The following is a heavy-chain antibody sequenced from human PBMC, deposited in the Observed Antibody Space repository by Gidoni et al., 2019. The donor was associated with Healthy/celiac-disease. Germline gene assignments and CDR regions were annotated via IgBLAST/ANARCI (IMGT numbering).Heavy chain of an antibody. J-gene: IGHJ3*02. D-gene: IGHD2-15*01. CDR2: ISYDGSNK. Sequence: QVQLVESGGGVVQPGRSLRLPCAASGFTFSRYAMHWVRQAPGKGLEWVAVISYDGSNKYYADSVKGRFTISRDNSKNTLYLQMNSLRAEDTAVYYCARDAPLGYCSGGSCYTGAFDIWGQGTMVTVSS. CDR1: GFTFSRYA. V-gene: IGHV3-30-3*01. CDR3: ARDAPLGYCSGGSCYTGAFDI.